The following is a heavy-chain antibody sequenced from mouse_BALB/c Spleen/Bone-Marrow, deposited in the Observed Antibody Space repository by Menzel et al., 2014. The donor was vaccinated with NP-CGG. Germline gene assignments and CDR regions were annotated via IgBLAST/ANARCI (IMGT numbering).Heavy chain of an antibody. CDR2: IWGDGST. J-gene: IGHJ2*01. Sequence: VKLQESGPGLVAPSQSLSITCTVSGFSLTGYGVSWVRQPPGKGLEWLGMIWGDGSTDYNSALKSRLNISKDNSKSQVFLKMSSLQTDDTARYYCARFYYFLDYWGQGTTLTVSS. D-gene: IGHD1-1*01. CDR1: GFSLTGYG. V-gene: IGHV2-6-7*01. CDR3: ARFYYFLDY.